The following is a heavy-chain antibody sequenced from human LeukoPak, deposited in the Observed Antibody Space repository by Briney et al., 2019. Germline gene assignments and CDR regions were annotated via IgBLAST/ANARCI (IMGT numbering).Heavy chain of an antibody. Sequence: PGGSLRLSCAASGFTFSSYWMSWVRPAPGKGLEWVANIKQDGSEKYYVDSVKGRFTISRDNAKNSLYLQMNSLRAEDTAVYYCARGGRKLYSGSYPYDDWGQGTLVTVSS. V-gene: IGHV3-7*01. J-gene: IGHJ4*02. D-gene: IGHD1-26*01. CDR1: GFTFSSYW. CDR2: IKQDGSEK. CDR3: ARGGRKLYSGSYPYDD.